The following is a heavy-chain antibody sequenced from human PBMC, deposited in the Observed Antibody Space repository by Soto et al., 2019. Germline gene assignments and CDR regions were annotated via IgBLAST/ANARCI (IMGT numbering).Heavy chain of an antibody. CDR2: IYYSGST. CDR1: GGSISSYY. V-gene: IGHV4-59*08. CDR3: ARLNGYCLRTNCHGYYGMDV. Sequence: SETLSLTCTVSGGSISSYYWSWIRQPPGKGLEWIGYIYYSGSTNYNPSLKSRVTISVDTSKNQFSLRLTSVTAADTGVYYCARLNGYCLRTNCHGYYGMDVWGQGATVTVSS. D-gene: IGHD2-2*03. J-gene: IGHJ6*02.